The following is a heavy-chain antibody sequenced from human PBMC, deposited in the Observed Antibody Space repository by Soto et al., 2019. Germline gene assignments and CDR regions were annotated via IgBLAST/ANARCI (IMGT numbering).Heavy chain of an antibody. CDR3: AKDMTSVTSRGSYYCDRMDV. V-gene: IGHV3-23*01. CDR2: ISGSGGST. CDR1: GFTFNNYA. J-gene: IGHJ6*02. Sequence: GGSLRLSCAASGFTFNNYAMSWVRQAPGKGLEWVSAISGSGGSTYYADSVKGRFTISRDNSKNTLYLQMNSLRAEDTAVYYCAKDMTSVTSRGSYYCDRMDVWGQGTTVTGSS. D-gene: IGHD4-17*01.